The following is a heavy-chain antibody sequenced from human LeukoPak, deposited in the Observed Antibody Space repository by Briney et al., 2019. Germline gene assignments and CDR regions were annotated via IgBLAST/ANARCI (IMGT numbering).Heavy chain of an antibody. J-gene: IGHJ5*02. CDR2: IYSSGST. V-gene: IGHV4-4*07. CDR1: GGSISTYY. Sequence: SETLSLTCTVSGGSISTYYWSWIRQPAGKGLEWIGRIYSSGSTNYNPSLKSRVTISVDTSKNQFSMKLSSVTAADTAVYYCARARKSTPLWFDPWGQGTLVTVSS. CDR3: ARARKSTPLWFDP. D-gene: IGHD1-14*01.